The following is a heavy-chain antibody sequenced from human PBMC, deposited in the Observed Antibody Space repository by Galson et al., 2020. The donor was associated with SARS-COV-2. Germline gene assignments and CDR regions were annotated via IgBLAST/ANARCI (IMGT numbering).Heavy chain of an antibody. D-gene: IGHD3-10*01. CDR2: MNPNSGNT. CDR1: GYTFTSYD. V-gene: IGHV1-8*01. CDR3: ARRGSDYYYYGMDV. Sequence: ASVKVSCKASGYTFTSYDINWVRQATGQGLEWMGWMNPNSGNTGYAQKFQGRVTMTRNTSISTAYMELSSLRSEDTAVYYCARRGSDYYYYGMDVWGQGTTVTVSS. J-gene: IGHJ6*02.